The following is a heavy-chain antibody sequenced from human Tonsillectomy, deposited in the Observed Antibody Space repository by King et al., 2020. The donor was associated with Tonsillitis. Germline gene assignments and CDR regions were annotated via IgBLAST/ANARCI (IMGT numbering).Heavy chain of an antibody. CDR3: SSPXXGIXXAGSFDY. J-gene: IGHJ4*02. CDR1: GGTFSSYA. Sequence: QLVQSGAEVKKPGSSVKVSCKASGGTFSSYAISWVRQAPGQGLEWMGGIIPIFGTANYAQKFQGRVTITADESTSTAYMELSSLRSEDTALYYCSSPXXGIXXAGSFDYWXQGXLVTVSS. V-gene: IGHV1-69*12. CDR2: IIPIFGTA. D-gene: IGHD6-13*01.